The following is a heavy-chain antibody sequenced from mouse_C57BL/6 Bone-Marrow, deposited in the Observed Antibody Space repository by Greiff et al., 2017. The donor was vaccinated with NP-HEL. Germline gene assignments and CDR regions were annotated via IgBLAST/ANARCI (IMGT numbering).Heavy chain of an antibody. J-gene: IGHJ4*01. CDR3: AGARTGFAMDY. V-gene: IGHV12-3*01. CDR1: GFPITSGYY. CDR2: ITHSGET. D-gene: IGHD4-1*01. Sequence: LQESGPGLVKPSQSLFLTCSITGFPITSGYYWIWIRQSPGKPLEWMGYITHSGETFYNPSLQSPISITRETSKNQFFLQLNSVTTEDTAMYYCAGARTGFAMDYGGQGTSVTVSS.